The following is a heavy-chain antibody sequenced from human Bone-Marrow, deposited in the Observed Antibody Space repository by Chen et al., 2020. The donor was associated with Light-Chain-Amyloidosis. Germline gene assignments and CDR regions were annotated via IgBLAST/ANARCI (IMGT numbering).Heavy chain of an antibody. CDR1: GFLFGDTS. Sequence: QMHLVESGGGVVQPGKSLRLSCAASGFLFGDTSMHWVRQTPGTGLEWVAAVSYDGKHKYYADSVKGRFTISRDNSKNTLYLQMNSLRAEDTAVYYCAKVAVWNYPDDAFDIWGQGTMVTVSS. CDR2: VSYDGKHK. J-gene: IGHJ3*02. D-gene: IGHD1-7*01. CDR3: AKVAVWNYPDDAFDI. V-gene: IGHV3-30*04.